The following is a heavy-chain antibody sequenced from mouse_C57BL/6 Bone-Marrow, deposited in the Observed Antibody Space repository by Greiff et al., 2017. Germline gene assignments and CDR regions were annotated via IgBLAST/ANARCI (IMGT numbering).Heavy chain of an antibody. Sequence: EVQLQQSGPELVKPGASVKIPCKASGYTFTDYNMDWVKQSHGKSLEWIGDINPNNGGTIYNQKFKGKATLTVDKSSSTAYMELRSLTSEDTAVYYCARSSLIYYYGSSYVWYFDVWGTGTTVTVSS. CDR2: INPNNGGT. D-gene: IGHD1-1*01. CDR1: GYTFTDYN. V-gene: IGHV1-18*01. CDR3: ARSSLIYYYGSSYVWYFDV. J-gene: IGHJ1*03.